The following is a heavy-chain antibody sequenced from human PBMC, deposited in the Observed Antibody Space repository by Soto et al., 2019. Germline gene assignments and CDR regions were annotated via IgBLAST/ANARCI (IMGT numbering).Heavy chain of an antibody. V-gene: IGHV4-34*01. D-gene: IGHD6-6*01. J-gene: IGHJ4*02. Sequence: QVQLQQWGAGLLKPSETLSLTCAVYGVSFSGYYWSWVRQPPGKGLEWIGEINHSGSTNYNPSLKSRVTISVDTSKNQFSLKLSSVTAADTAVYYCARTSRFDYRGQGTLVTVSS. CDR3: ARTSRFDY. CDR1: GVSFSGYY. CDR2: INHSGST.